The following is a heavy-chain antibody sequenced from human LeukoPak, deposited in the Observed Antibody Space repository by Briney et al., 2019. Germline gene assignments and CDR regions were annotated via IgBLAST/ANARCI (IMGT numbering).Heavy chain of an antibody. J-gene: IGHJ4*02. CDR3: AKDRPKWELLVDEGH. CDR1: GFTFSSYG. V-gene: IGHV3-30*02. Sequence: GGSLRLSCAASGFTFSSYGMHWVRQAPGKGLEWVSFIRFDGSNQYYADSVKGRFTISRDNSKNTLYLQMNSLRAEDTAVYYCAKDRPKWELLVDEGHWGQGTLVTVSS. CDR2: IRFDGSNQ. D-gene: IGHD1-26*01.